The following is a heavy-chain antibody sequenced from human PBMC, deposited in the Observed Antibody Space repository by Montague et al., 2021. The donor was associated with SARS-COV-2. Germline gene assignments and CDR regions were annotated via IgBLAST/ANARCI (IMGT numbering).Heavy chain of an antibody. Sequence: SETLSLTCAVSGDSISSRSWWSWVRQSPGKGLEWIADVYHTGSTNYNASLASRVSLSVDKSNNQFSLKLTSVTAADTAVYFCAIGVAGGYWDDGKIRDFRWFDPWGQGILVTVSS. J-gene: IGHJ5*02. CDR1: GDSISSRSW. CDR2: VYHTGST. CDR3: AIGVAGGYWDDGKIRDFRWFDP. V-gene: IGHV4-4*02. D-gene: IGHD1-1*01.